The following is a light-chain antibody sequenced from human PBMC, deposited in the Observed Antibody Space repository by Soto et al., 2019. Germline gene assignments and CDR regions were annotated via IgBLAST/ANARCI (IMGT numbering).Light chain of an antibody. J-gene: IGLJ1*01. V-gene: IGLV2-14*01. CDR3: SLYTSSDTPYV. CDR2: VVS. CDR1: SSDVGAYDY. Sequence: QYALTQPASVSGSPGQSITISCTGTSSDVGAYDYVSWYQQHPDKAPKLIIFVVSNRPSGVSNRFSGSKSGNTASLTISGLHAEDEADYYCSLYTSSDTPYVFGTGTKLTVL.